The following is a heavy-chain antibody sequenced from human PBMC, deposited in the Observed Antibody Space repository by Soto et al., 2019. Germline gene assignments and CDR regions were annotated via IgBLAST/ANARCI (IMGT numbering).Heavy chain of an antibody. CDR3: AKGGGDGVRFLEWLLYEDY. CDR1: GFTFTNYA. Sequence: EVQLLESGGGLVQPGGSLRLSCAASGFTFTNYAMSWVRQAPGKGLEWVSTIGGSGASTYYADSVKGRFTISRGNSKNTLYLQMNSLRAEDTAVYYCAKGGGDGVRFLEWLLYEDYWGQGTLVTVSS. J-gene: IGHJ4*02. D-gene: IGHD3-3*01. V-gene: IGHV3-23*01. CDR2: IGGSGAST.